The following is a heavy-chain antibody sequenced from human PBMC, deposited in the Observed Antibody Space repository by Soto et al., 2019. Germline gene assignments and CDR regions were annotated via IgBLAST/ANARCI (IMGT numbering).Heavy chain of an antibody. Sequence: PSETLSLTCTVSGGSVSSGTYYWSWIRQPPGKGLEWIGYIYYTGSTKYNPSLESRVTISLDSSKNQFSLKLSSVTPADTAVYYCARSSDSSGYYYRLGYWGQGNLVTVSS. CDR3: ARSSDSSGYYYRLGY. D-gene: IGHD3-22*01. CDR1: GGSVSSGTYY. J-gene: IGHJ4*02. V-gene: IGHV4-61*01. CDR2: IYYTGST.